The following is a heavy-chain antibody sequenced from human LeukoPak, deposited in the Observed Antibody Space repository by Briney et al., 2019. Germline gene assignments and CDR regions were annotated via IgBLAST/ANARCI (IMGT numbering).Heavy chain of an antibody. Sequence: SETLSLTCTVSGGSISNYYWSWIRQPAGKGLEWMGRLHTSGSYTYYKSSLKSRLTMSLDTSTRQFSLKLTSVTAADTAAYYCAGGYGSGSYSSWGQGTLVIVSS. D-gene: IGHD3-10*01. CDR1: GGSISNYY. CDR2: LHTSGSYT. CDR3: AGGYGSGSYSS. J-gene: IGHJ4*02. V-gene: IGHV4-4*07.